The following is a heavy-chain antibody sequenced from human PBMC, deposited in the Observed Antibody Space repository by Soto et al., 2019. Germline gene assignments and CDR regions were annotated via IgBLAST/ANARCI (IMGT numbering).Heavy chain of an antibody. CDR2: INNSGGNT. CDR3: AKDPTGAGWYFDL. CDR1: RFTFSKYD. Sequence: EVQLLESGGGLVQPGGSLRLSCEASRFTFSKYDMKWVRQAPGKGLEWVSSINNSGGNTYYADSVKGRFTISRDNSKNTLYLQMNSRRAEDTAIYYCAKDPTGAGWYFDLWGRGTLVTVSS. V-gene: IGHV3-23*01. J-gene: IGHJ2*01. D-gene: IGHD3-10*01.